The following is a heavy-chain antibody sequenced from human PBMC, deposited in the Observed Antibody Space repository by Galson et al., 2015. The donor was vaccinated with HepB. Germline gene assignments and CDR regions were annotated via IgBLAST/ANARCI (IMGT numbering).Heavy chain of an antibody. CDR3: ARARGYDSRGYYRIDAFEI. Sequence: TLSLTCAVSGGSITSGGYSWSWIRQPPGKALEWIGFIYHSGSTYYNPSLKSRVTISDDRTRNQFSLKLSAVTAADTAVYYCARARGYDSRGYYRIDAFEIWGQGTMVTVSS. V-gene: IGHV4-30-2*01. D-gene: IGHD3-22*01. CDR1: GGSITSGGYS. CDR2: IYHSGST. J-gene: IGHJ3*02.